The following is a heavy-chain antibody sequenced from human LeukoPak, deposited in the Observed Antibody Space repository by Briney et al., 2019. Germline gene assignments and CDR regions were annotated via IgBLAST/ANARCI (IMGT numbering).Heavy chain of an antibody. CDR3: ASLRTGDFDY. D-gene: IGHD3-10*01. J-gene: IGHJ4*02. CDR1: GGSFSGYY. Sequence: SETLSLTCAVYGGSFSGYYWSWIRQPPGKGLEWIGNIYYSGSTYYNPSFRSRLTISVDTSKNQFSLKLSSVTAADTAVYYCASLRTGDFDYWGQGALVTVSS. CDR2: IYYSGST. V-gene: IGHV4-34*01.